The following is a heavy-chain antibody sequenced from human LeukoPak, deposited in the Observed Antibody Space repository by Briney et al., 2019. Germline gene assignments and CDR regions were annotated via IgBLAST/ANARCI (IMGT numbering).Heavy chain of an antibody. V-gene: IGHV3-23*01. D-gene: IGHD3-22*01. CDR1: GFTFSSYA. Sequence: PGGSLRLSCAASGFTFSSYAMSWVRQAPGKGLEWVSAISGSGGSTYYADSVKGRFTISRDNSKNTLYLQMNSLRAEDTAVYYCARGGVVVPSFYFDYWGQGTLVTVSS. J-gene: IGHJ4*02. CDR2: ISGSGGST. CDR3: ARGGVVVPSFYFDY.